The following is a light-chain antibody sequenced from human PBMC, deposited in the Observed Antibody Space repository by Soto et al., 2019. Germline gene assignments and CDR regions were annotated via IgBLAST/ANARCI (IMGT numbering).Light chain of an antibody. CDR3: QQYGNAPPYT. CDR2: GPS. CDR1: QSVRSSY. V-gene: IGKV3-20*01. J-gene: IGKJ5*01. Sequence: DILLTQSPGTLSVSPGERVTLSCRASQSVRSSYVAWYQQKRGQAPRLLVYGPSTRATGIPDRFSGSGSGTDFTLTISRPEPEDFAVYYCQQYGNAPPYTFGQGTRLEIK.